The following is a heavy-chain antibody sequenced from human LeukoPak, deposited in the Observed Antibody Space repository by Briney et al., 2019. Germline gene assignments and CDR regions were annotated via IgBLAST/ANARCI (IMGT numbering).Heavy chain of an antibody. CDR1: GGTFSSYA. CDR2: IIPIFGTA. D-gene: IGHD3-22*01. Sequence: SVKVSCKASGGTFSSYAISWVRQAPGQGLEWMGGIIPIFGTANYAQKFQGRVTMTRDMSTNTDYLELSSLRSEDTAIYYCARDNSVDDNAWWFDPWGQGTLVTVSS. J-gene: IGHJ5*02. V-gene: IGHV1-69*05. CDR3: ARDNSVDDNAWWFDP.